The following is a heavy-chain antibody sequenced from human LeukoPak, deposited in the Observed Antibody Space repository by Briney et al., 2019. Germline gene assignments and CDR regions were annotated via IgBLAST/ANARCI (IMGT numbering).Heavy chain of an antibody. D-gene: IGHD3-10*01. CDR3: ARYGGSGTYFFDF. Sequence: NTAQTLSLTCAVSGGSISSGGYAWSWIRQPPGKGLEWIGYIYDSRSTYYNPSLQSRVTVSLDRSKNQFSLKLSSVTAADTAVYYCARYGGSGTYFFDFWGQGTLVTVSS. CDR1: GGSISSGGYA. V-gene: IGHV4-30-2*01. CDR2: IYDSRST. J-gene: IGHJ4*02.